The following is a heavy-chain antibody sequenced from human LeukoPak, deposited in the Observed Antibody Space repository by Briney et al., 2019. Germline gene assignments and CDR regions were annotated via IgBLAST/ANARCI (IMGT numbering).Heavy chain of an antibody. CDR1: GFTFSSYA. CDR2: ISYDGSNK. J-gene: IGHJ1*01. Sequence: QPGRSLRLSCAASGFTFSSYAMHWVRQAPGKGLEWVAVISYDGSNKYYADSVKGRFTISRDNSKNTLYLQMNSLRAEDTAVYYCARVHRPGGGQWLVQEYFQHWGRGTLVTVSS. V-gene: IGHV3-30-3*01. D-gene: IGHD6-19*01. CDR3: ARVHRPGGGQWLVQEYFQH.